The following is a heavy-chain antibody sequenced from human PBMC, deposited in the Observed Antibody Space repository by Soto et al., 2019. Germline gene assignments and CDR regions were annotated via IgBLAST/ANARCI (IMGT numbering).Heavy chain of an antibody. CDR1: GFTFGDYA. CDR2: IRSKAYGGTT. V-gene: IGHV3-49*03. CDR3: TIPVLRYFDWLFGT. Sequence: GGSLRLSCTASGFTFGDYAMSWFRQAPGKGLEWVGFIRSKAYGGTTEYAASVKGRFTISRDDSKSIAYLQMNSLKTEDTAVYYCTIPVLRYFDWLFGTWGQGTLVTVSS. D-gene: IGHD3-9*01. J-gene: IGHJ4*02.